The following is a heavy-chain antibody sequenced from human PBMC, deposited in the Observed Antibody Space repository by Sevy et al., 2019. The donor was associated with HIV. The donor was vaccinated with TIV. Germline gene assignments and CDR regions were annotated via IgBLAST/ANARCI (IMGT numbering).Heavy chain of an antibody. J-gene: IGHJ6*02. Sequence: PAGGLRLSCAASGFTFSSYWMHWVRQAPGKGLVWVSRINSDGSSTSYADSVKGRFTISRDNAKNTLYLQMNSLRAEDTAVYYCARAGIAAAGTYYYYYGMDVWGQGTTVTVSS. CDR3: ARAGIAAAGTYYYYYGMDV. CDR1: GFTFSSYW. V-gene: IGHV3-74*01. D-gene: IGHD6-13*01. CDR2: INSDGSST.